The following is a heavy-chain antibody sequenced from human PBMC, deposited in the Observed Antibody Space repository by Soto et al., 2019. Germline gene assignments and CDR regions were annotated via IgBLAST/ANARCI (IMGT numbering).Heavy chain of an antibody. CDR1: GYTFTSYD. CDR3: ASTTNYCSSTSCYFDI. J-gene: IGHJ3*02. D-gene: IGHD2-2*01. Sequence: ASVKVSCKASGYTFTSYDINWVRQATGQGLEWMGWMNPNSGNTGYAQKFQGRVTMTRNTSISTAYMELSSLRSEDTAVYYCASTTNYCSSTSCYFDIWGKGTMVTVSS. CDR2: MNPNSGNT. V-gene: IGHV1-8*02.